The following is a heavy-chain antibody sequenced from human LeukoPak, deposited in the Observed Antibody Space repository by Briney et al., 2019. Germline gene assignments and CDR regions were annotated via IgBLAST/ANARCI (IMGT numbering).Heavy chain of an antibody. CDR1: GGSISSSSYY. J-gene: IGHJ4*02. Sequence: SETLSLTCTVSGGSISSSSYYWGWIRQPPGKGLEWIGSIYYSGGTYYNPSLKSRVTISVDTSKNQFSLKLNSVTAADTAVYYCARQRADYGDYTHWGQGTLVTVSS. V-gene: IGHV4-39*01. CDR2: IYYSGGT. D-gene: IGHD4-17*01. CDR3: ARQRADYGDYTH.